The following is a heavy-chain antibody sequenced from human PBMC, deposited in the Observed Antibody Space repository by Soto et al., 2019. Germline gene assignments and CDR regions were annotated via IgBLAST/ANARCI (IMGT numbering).Heavy chain of an antibody. V-gene: IGHV3-23*01. CDR3: ATAYYDILTGSDY. Sequence: VGSLRLSCAASGFTFSSYAMSWVRQAPGKGLEWVSAISGSGGSTYYADSVKGRFTISRDNSKNTLYLQMNSLRAEDTAVYYCATAYYDILTGSDYWGQGTLVTVSS. CDR2: ISGSGGST. CDR1: GFTFSSYA. D-gene: IGHD3-9*01. J-gene: IGHJ4*02.